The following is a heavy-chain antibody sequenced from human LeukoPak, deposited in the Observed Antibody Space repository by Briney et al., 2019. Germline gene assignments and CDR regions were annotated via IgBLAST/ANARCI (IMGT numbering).Heavy chain of an antibody. V-gene: IGHV3-74*01. CDR2: INSDGSST. CDR1: GFTFSSYW. J-gene: IGHJ3*02. D-gene: IGHD2-15*01. Sequence: GGSLRLSCAASGFTFSSYWMHWVRQAPGKGLVWVSRINSDGSSTIYADSVKGRFTISRDSAKNTLYRQMNSLGAEDTAVYYCARGSARGAFDIWGQGTMVTVSP. CDR3: ARGSARGAFDI.